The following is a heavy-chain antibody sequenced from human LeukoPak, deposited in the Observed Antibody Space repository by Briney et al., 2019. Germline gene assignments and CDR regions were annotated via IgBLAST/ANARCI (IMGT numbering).Heavy chain of an antibody. Sequence: GGSLRLSCAASGFSFGTYWMSWVRQAPGKGLEWVANIKQDGSEKYYVDSVKGRFTISRDNSKNTLYLQMNGLRAEDTAVYYCAKGPLTEVAGTTWDYWGQGTLVTVSS. J-gene: IGHJ4*02. CDR3: AKGPLTEVAGTTWDY. V-gene: IGHV3-7*03. CDR1: GFSFGTYW. CDR2: IKQDGSEK. D-gene: IGHD6-19*01.